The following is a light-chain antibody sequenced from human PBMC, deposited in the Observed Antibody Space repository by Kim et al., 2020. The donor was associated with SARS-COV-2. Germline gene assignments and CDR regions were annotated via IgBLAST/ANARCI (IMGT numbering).Light chain of an antibody. CDR1: TLRDFY. CDR2: GQL. J-gene: IGLJ3*02. V-gene: IGLV3-19*01. CDR3: SSRDGGGNHWV. Sequence: SSELTQDPAVSVALGQTVWITCQGDTLRDFYPMWYQQKAGQAPVLVIYGQLNRPSGIPDRFSGSKSGNTASLIITGAQVEDEAHYYCSSRDGGGNHWVFGGGTKVTVL.